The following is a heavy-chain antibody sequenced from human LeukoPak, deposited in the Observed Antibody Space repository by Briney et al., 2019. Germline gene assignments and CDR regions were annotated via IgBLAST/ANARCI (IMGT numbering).Heavy chain of an antibody. D-gene: IGHD6-6*01. Sequence: PGRSLRLSCTASGFTFGDYAMSWVRQAPGKGLEWVGFIRSKAYGGTTEYAASVKGRFTISRDDSKSIAYLQMNSLKTEDTAVYYCTRDHDKYSSSSRKYGTDVWGQGTTVTVSS. CDR2: IRSKAYGGTT. J-gene: IGHJ6*02. CDR1: GFTFGDYA. CDR3: TRDHDKYSSSSRKYGTDV. V-gene: IGHV3-49*04.